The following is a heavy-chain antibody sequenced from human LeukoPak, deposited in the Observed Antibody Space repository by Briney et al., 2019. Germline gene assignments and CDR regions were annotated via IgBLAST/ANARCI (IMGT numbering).Heavy chain of an antibody. CDR1: GFTFSGAW. CDR2: INNDGTTT. Sequence: GGSLRLSCAASGFTFSGAWMHWVRHPPGKGLVWVSRINNDGTTTMYADSVKGRFTLSRDNAKNTLYLQMNSLRAEDTAVYYCARVSGPGMNEYFHLWGQGTLVTVSS. V-gene: IGHV3-74*03. J-gene: IGHJ1*01. D-gene: IGHD3-10*01. CDR3: ARVSGPGMNEYFHL.